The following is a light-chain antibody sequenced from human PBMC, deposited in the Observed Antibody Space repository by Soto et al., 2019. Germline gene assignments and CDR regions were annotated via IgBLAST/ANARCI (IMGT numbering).Light chain of an antibody. CDR3: SSYTSSSTLYV. CDR1: SSDIGGYNY. CDR2: EVS. V-gene: IGLV2-14*01. Sequence: QPASVSGSPGQSITISCTGTSSDIGGYNYVSWYQQHPGKAPKLMIYEVSNRPSGISNRFSGSKSGNTASLTISGLQAEDEADYYCSSYTSSSTLYVFGTGTKLTVL. J-gene: IGLJ1*01.